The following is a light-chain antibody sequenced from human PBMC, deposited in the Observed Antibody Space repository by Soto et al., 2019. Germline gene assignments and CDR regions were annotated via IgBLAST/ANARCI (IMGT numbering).Light chain of an antibody. CDR1: SSNIGAGYD. J-gene: IGLJ1*01. Sequence: QSALTQPPSVSGAPGQRVTISCTGSSSNIGAGYDVHWYQQLPGTAPKLLIYANTNRPSGVPDRFSGSKSGTSASLVITGLQAEDEADYYCQSYDNSLSVLYVFGNGTKLTVL. CDR3: QSYDNSLSVLYV. V-gene: IGLV1-40*01. CDR2: ANT.